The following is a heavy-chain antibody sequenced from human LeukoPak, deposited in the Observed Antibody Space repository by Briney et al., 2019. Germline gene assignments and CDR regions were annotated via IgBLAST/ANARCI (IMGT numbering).Heavy chain of an antibody. V-gene: IGHV5-51*01. CDR3: ALNARSSGWPNFDY. Sequence: GESLKISCKGSGYMFTNYWIGWVRQMPGKGLEWMGIIYPGDSDTRYSPSFQGQVTISADKSISTAYLQWSSLKASDTAMYYCALNARSSGWPNFDYWGQGNLVTVSS. J-gene: IGHJ4*02. D-gene: IGHD6-19*01. CDR2: IYPGDSDT. CDR1: GYMFTNYW.